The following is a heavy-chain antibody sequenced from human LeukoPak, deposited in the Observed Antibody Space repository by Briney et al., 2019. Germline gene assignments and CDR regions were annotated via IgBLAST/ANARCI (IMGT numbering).Heavy chain of an antibody. CDR3: ARDQLGYSHGLYYYYMDV. V-gene: IGHV4-59*11. D-gene: IGHD5-18*01. Sequence: SETLSLTCTVSGGSMSSHYWSWIRQPPGKGLEWIGYIYYSGSTNYNPSLKSRVTISVDTSKNQFSLKLSSVTAADTAVYYCARDQLGYSHGLYYYYMDVWGKGTTGTVSS. CDR1: GGSMSSHY. J-gene: IGHJ6*03. CDR2: IYYSGST.